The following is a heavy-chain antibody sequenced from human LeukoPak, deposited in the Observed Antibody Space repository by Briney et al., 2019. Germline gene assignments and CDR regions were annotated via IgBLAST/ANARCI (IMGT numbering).Heavy chain of an antibody. V-gene: IGHV1-2*02. CDR2: INPNSGGT. J-gene: IGHJ4*02. CDR1: GYTFTGYY. Sequence: GASVKVSCKASGYTFTGYYMHWVRQAPGQGLERMGWINPNSGGTNYAQKFQGRVTMTRDTSISTAYMELSRLRSDDTAVYYCARMDGTGYDILTGYYGWGVYYFDYWGQGTLVTVSS. D-gene: IGHD3-9*01. CDR3: ARMDGTGYDILTGYYGWGVYYFDY.